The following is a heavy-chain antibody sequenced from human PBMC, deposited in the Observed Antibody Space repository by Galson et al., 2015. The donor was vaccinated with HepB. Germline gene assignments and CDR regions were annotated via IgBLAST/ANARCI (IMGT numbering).Heavy chain of an antibody. D-gene: IGHD6-19*01. V-gene: IGHV6-1*01. J-gene: IGHJ4*02. CDR1: GDSVSSNSAA. Sequence: CAISGDSVSSNSAAWHWIRQSPSRGLEWLGRTYYRSKWYNDYAVSVESRITINPDTSKNQFSLQLNSVTPEDTAVYYCARDHHSPAGTPFDYWGQGTLVTVSS. CDR2: TYYRSKWYN. CDR3: ARDHHSPAGTPFDY.